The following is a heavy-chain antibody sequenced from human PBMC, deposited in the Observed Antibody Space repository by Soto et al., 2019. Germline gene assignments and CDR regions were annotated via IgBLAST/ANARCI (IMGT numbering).Heavy chain of an antibody. V-gene: IGHV4-59*11. J-gene: IGHJ6*02. CDR2: IYNSGST. Sequence: SETLSLTCTVSGDSISSHYWSWIRQSPGKGLEWIGYIYNSGSTNYNPSLKSRVTISVDTSKNQFSLNLSSVTAADTAVYYCARGDGITSRYSYYGMDVWGQGTTVTVSS. CDR1: GDSISSHY. D-gene: IGHD1-20*01. CDR3: ARGDGITSRYSYYGMDV.